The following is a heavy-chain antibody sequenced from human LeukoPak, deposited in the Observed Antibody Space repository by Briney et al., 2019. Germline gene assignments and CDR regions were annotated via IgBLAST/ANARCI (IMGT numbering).Heavy chain of an antibody. D-gene: IGHD6-6*01. CDR1: GFTFSSYS. V-gene: IGHV3-21*01. CDR2: ISSSSSYI. CDR3: ARDLPSIAARFGLFDY. J-gene: IGHJ4*02. Sequence: GGSLRLSCAASGFTFSSYSMNWVRQAPGKGLEWVSSISSSSSYIYYADSVKGRFTISKDNARNSLYLQMNSLRAEDTAVYYCARDLPSIAARFGLFDYWGQGTLVTVSS.